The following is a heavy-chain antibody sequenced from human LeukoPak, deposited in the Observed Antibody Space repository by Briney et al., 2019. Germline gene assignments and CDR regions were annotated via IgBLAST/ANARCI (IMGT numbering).Heavy chain of an antibody. CDR2: ISSSSSYI. Sequence: GGYLRLSCAASGSTFSSYSMNWVRQAPGKGLEWVSSISSSSSYIYYADSVKGRFTISRDNAKNSLYLQMNSLRAEDTAVYYCARDRTGEQQLVKGNWFDPWGQGTLVTVSS. CDR3: ARDRTGEQQLVKGNWFDP. J-gene: IGHJ5*02. CDR1: GSTFSSYS. D-gene: IGHD6-13*01. V-gene: IGHV3-21*01.